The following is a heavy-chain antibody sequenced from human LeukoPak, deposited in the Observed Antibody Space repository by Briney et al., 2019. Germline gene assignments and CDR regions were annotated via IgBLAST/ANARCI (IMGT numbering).Heavy chain of an antibody. D-gene: IGHD3-10*01. Sequence: SETLSLTCTVSGGSIGSSSYYWGWIRQPPGKGLEWIGSIYYSGSTYYNPSLKSRVTISVDTSKNQFSLKLSSVTAADTAVYYCARGGDRDYYFDYWGQGTLVTVSS. V-gene: IGHV4-39*07. CDR2: IYYSGST. CDR3: ARGGDRDYYFDY. CDR1: GGSIGSSSYY. J-gene: IGHJ4*02.